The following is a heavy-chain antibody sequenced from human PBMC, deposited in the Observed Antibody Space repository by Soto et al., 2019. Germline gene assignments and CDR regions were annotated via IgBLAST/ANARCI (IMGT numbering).Heavy chain of an antibody. CDR1: GFNVTSYA. CDR3: AKNQGVELVPLATVDWFDP. Sequence: GGSLRQCCAASGFNVTSYAMSRLRHAPGTGLAWVSFLSGSGIGKSYADSVKGRFTISRDNSKSTVYLELNNLSAEDTAVYHCAKNQGVELVPLATVDWFDPWGQGSVVTVSS. J-gene: IGHJ5*02. D-gene: IGHD1-26*01. V-gene: IGHV3-23*01. CDR2: LSGSGIGK.